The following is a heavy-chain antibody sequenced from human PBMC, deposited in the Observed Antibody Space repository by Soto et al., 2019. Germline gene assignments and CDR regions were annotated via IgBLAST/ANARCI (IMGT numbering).Heavy chain of an antibody. D-gene: IGHD3-10*01. CDR1: GFTFSSYS. CDR3: AREGGLLWFGVYGMDV. J-gene: IGHJ6*02. CDR2: ISSSSSYI. V-gene: IGHV3-21*01. Sequence: EVQLVESGGGLVKPGGSLRLSCAASGFTFSSYSMNWVRQAPGKGLEWVSSISSSSSYIYYADSLKGRFTISRDNAKNSLYLQMNSLRAEDTAVYYCAREGGLLWFGVYGMDVWGQGTTVTVSS.